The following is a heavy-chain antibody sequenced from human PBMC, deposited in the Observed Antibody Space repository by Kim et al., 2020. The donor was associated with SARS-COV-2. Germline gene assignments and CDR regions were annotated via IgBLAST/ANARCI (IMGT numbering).Heavy chain of an antibody. J-gene: IGHJ4*02. V-gene: IGHV3-48*02. Sequence: DSGKGRFTISKDNAKNSLDLQMNRLRDEDTAVYYCLGYCSGGSCYPEFDYWGQGTLVTVSS. CDR3: LGYCSGGSCYPEFDY. D-gene: IGHD2-15*01.